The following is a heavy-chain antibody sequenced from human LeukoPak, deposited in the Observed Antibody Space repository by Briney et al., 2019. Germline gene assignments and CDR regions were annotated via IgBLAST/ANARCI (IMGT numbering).Heavy chain of an antibody. CDR1: GSPFTSYW. CDR2: IYPGDSDT. CDR3: ARHDPGAAAAFDY. Sequence: GASLQISCQGPGSPFTSYWIGWVRQLPGKGLEWMGIIYPGDSDTRYSPSFQGQVTISADKSISTAYLQWSSLKASDTAMYYCARHDPGAAAAFDYWGQGTLVTVSS. D-gene: IGHD6-13*01. V-gene: IGHV5-51*01. J-gene: IGHJ4*02.